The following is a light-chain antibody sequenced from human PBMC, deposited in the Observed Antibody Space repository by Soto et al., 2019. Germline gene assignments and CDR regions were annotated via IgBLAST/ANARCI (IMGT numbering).Light chain of an antibody. J-gene: IGLJ1*01. Sequence: QSVLTQPPSASGTPGQRVTISCSASSSTIGSNYVYWYQQLPGTAPKLLIYRNNQRPSGVPDRFSGSKSGTSASLAISGLRSEDEADYYCAAWDDSLSGGVFGTGTKVTVL. V-gene: IGLV1-47*01. CDR1: SSTIGSNY. CDR3: AAWDDSLSGGV. CDR2: RNN.